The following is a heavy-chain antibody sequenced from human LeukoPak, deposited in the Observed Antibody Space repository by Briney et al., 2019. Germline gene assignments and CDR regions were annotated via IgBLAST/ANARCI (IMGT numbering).Heavy chain of an antibody. CDR2: ISTNGGDT. V-gene: IGHV3-64*01. CDR1: GFTFSNYA. Sequence: PGGSLRLSCAASGFTFSNYAMHWVRQAPGKGLEYVSAISTNGGDTYYANSVKGRFTVSRDNSKNMLYLQMGSLRDEDMAVYYCASAVTGETTTYYYYMDVWGKGTTATVSS. CDR3: ASAVTGETTTYYYYMDV. J-gene: IGHJ6*03. D-gene: IGHD1-20*01.